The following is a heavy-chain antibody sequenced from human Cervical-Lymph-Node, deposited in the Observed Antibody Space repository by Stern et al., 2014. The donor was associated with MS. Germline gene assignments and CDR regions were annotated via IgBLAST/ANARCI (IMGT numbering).Heavy chain of an antibody. V-gene: IGHV1-18*01. CDR1: GYTFSSYG. D-gene: IGHD5-12*01. Sequence: QVQLVQSGAEVTKPGASVTVSCKASGYTFSSYGIHWVRQAPGQGLEWMGWISAYSRNTDYAQKLQARVTMTTDTSTSTAYMELRSLRSDDTAVYYCARGGYPDAFDIWGQGTMVTVSS. J-gene: IGHJ3*02. CDR3: ARGGYPDAFDI. CDR2: ISAYSRNT.